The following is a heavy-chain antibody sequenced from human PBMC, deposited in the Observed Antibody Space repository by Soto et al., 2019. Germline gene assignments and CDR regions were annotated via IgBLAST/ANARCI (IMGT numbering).Heavy chain of an antibody. CDR2: IDPSDSYT. CDR3: ARLPQLGYCSSTSCYGGYYYYGMDV. V-gene: IGHV5-10-1*01. D-gene: IGHD2-2*01. J-gene: IGHJ6*02. CDR1: GYSFTSCW. Sequence: GESLKISCKGSGYSFTSCWISWVRQMPGKGLEWMGRIDPSDSYTNYSPSFQGHVTISADKSISTAYLQWSSLKASDTAMYYCARLPQLGYCSSTSCYGGYYYYGMDVWGQGTTVTVSS.